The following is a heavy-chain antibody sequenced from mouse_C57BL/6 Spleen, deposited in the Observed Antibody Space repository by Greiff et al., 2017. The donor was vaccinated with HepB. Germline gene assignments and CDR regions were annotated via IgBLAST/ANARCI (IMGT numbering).Heavy chain of an antibody. J-gene: IGHJ3*01. Sequence: EVHLVESGGGLVKPGGSLKLSCAASGFTFSSYAMSWVRQTPEKRLEWVATISDGGSYTYYPDNVKGRFTISRDNAKNNLYLQMSHLKSEDTAMYYCASSSKAWFAYWGQGTLVTVSA. CDR3: ASSSKAWFAY. CDR2: ISDGGSYT. CDR1: GFTFSSYA. V-gene: IGHV5-4*01.